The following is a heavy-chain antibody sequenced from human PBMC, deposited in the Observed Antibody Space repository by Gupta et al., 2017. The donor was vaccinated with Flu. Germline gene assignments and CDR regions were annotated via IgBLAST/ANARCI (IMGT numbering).Heavy chain of an antibody. CDR3: AHRDEDGDYAGMVY. V-gene: IGHV2-5*02. CDR2: IYWDDDK. J-gene: IGHJ4*02. CDR1: GFSLSTSGVG. D-gene: IGHD4-17*01. Sequence: QITLQESGPTLVKPTQTLTLTCTFSGFSLSTSGVGVGWIRQPPGKALEWLALIYWDDDKRYSPSLKSRLTITKDTSKNQVVLTMTNMDPVDTATYYCAHRDEDGDYAGMVYWGQGTLVTVSS.